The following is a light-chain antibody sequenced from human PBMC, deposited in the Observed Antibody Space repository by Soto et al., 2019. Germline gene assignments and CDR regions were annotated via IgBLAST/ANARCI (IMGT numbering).Light chain of an antibody. V-gene: IGKV3-20*01. Sequence: EIVLTQSPGTLSLSPGERATLSCRASQSVRSSYLAWYQQKPGQAPRLLIYGASSRATGIPDRFSGSGSGPDFTLTISRLEPEDLAVYYCQQYGSSPTFGGGTKVEIK. J-gene: IGKJ4*01. CDR1: QSVRSSY. CDR2: GAS. CDR3: QQYGSSPT.